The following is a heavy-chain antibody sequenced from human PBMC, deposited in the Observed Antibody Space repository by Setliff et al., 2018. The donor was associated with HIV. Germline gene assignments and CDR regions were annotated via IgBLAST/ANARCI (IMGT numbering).Heavy chain of an antibody. CDR1: GLTISNFD. J-gene: IGHJ4*02. Sequence: GGSLRLSCTASGLTISNFDMNWVRQAPGKGLEWVAVTSYDGDDKYYADSVKGRFTISRDNSKNTIFLQMNGLRGDDTAIYYCVRDTEVSSSWSFDYWGQGTLVTVSS. CDR3: VRDTEVSSSWSFDY. D-gene: IGHD6-13*01. V-gene: IGHV3-30*14. CDR2: TSYDGDDK.